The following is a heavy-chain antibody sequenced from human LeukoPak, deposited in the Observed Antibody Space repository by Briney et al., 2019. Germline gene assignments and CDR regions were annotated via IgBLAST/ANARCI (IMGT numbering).Heavy chain of an antibody. Sequence: ASVKVSCKASGYTFTGYYMHWVRQAPGQGLEWMGWINPNSGGTNYAQKFQGRVTMTRDTSISTAYMELSRLRSDDTAVYYCARDQWDSSGWFDYWGRGTLVTVSS. J-gene: IGHJ4*02. CDR2: INPNSGGT. CDR1: GYTFTGYY. CDR3: ARDQWDSSGWFDY. D-gene: IGHD6-19*01. V-gene: IGHV1-2*02.